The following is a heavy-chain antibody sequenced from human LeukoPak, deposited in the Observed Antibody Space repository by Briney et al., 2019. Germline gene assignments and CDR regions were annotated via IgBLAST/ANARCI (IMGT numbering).Heavy chain of an antibody. Sequence: PGGSLRLSCAASGFTFSSYALHWVRQGPGKGLEWVGIISYDGTNKNLADSVNGRFTISRDNSKSTLYLQMNSLRAEDTAIYYCARDYGSGRTKGYYLDSWGQGTLVTVSS. CDR3: ARDYGSGRTKGYYLDS. J-gene: IGHJ4*02. CDR1: GFTFSSYA. D-gene: IGHD3-10*01. CDR2: ISYDGTNK. V-gene: IGHV3-30*04.